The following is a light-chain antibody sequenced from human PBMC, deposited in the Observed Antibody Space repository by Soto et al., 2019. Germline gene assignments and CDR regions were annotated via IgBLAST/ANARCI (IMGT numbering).Light chain of an antibody. Sequence: DIQMTQSPSSLSASVGDRVTITCRASQDINRYLGWYQHKPGKVPKLLIYGAFKLQSGVPSRFSGGGSGTNFTLTISSLQAEDGATYYCQKYNNALFTFGPGTKVHL. J-gene: IGKJ3*01. CDR2: GAF. CDR1: QDINRY. CDR3: QKYNNALFT. V-gene: IGKV1-27*01.